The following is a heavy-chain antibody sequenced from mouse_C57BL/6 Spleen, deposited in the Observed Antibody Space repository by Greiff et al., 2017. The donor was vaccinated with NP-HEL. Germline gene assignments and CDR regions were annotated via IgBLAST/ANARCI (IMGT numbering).Heavy chain of an antibody. V-gene: IGHV10-3*01. J-gene: IGHJ2*01. CDR2: IRSKSSNYAT. Sequence: EVQLVESGGGLVQPKGSLKLSCAASGFTFNTYAMHWVRQAPGKGLEWVARIRSKSSNYATYYADSVKDRFTISRDDSQSMLYLQMNNLKTEDTAMYYCVRAGYYEYDENFDYWGQGTTLTVSS. CDR1: GFTFNTYA. CDR3: VRAGYYEYDENFDY. D-gene: IGHD2-4*01.